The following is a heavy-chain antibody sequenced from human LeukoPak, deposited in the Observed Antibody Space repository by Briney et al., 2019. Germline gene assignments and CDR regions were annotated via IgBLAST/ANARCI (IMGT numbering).Heavy chain of an antibody. Sequence: ASVKVSCKASGYTFTGYYMHWVRQAPGQGLEWMGWINPNSGGTNYAQKFQGRVTMTRDTSISTAYMELSRLRSDDTAVYYCARGYSSGWYRVGAFDIWGQGTMVTVSS. CDR2: INPNSGGT. D-gene: IGHD6-19*01. V-gene: IGHV1-2*02. CDR1: GYTFTGYY. CDR3: ARGYSSGWYRVGAFDI. J-gene: IGHJ3*02.